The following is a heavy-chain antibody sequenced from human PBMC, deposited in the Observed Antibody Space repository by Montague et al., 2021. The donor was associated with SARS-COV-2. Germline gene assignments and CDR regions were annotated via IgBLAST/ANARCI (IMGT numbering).Heavy chain of an antibody. D-gene: IGHD5-12*01. J-gene: IGHJ3*02. CDR1: GGSISSNNYY. V-gene: IGHV4-39*02. CDR2: IYDSGST. Sequence: SETLSLTCTVSGGSISSNNYYWDWIRQPPGKELEWTGSIYDSGSTYYNPSLKSRVTISVDTSKNHFSLKLNSVTAADTAVYYCARRGRKLLPVATTIGGFDIWGQGTMVTVSS. CDR3: ARRGRKLLPVATTIGGFDI.